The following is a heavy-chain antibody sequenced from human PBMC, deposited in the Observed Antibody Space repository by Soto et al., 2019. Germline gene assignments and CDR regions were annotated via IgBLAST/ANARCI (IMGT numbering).Heavy chain of an antibody. CDR2: INQDGRET. V-gene: IGHV3-7*01. D-gene: IGHD2-21*01. Sequence: GGSLRLSCAASGFPFSSSWMDWVRQAPGKGLEWVANINQDGRETYYVDSMKGRFTISRDNAKNSLYLQMNSLRAEDTAVYYCARDIGEFGWFDPWGQGTLVTVSS. CDR1: GFPFSSSW. CDR3: ARDIGEFGWFDP. J-gene: IGHJ5*02.